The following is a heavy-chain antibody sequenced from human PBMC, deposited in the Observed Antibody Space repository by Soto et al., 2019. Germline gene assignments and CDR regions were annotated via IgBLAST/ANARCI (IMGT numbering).Heavy chain of an antibody. V-gene: IGHV3-23*04. CDR2: ISGSGNSP. CDR1: GFNLGDHV. Sequence: EVQLVESGGRLVQRGGSLRLSCAGAGFNLGDHVMDWVRQAPGKGLEWVAGISGSGNSPFFRDSVKGRFTISRDNSKNTVYLEMNNLRDEDSAMYFCARGTHSYSGSHELDAWGLGTLVTFYS. J-gene: IGHJ5*02. D-gene: IGHD1-26*01. CDR3: ARGTHSYSGSHELDA.